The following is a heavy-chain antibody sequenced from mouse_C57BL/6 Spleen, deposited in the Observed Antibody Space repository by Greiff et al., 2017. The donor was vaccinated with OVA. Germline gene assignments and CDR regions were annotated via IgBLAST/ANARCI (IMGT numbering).Heavy chain of an antibody. D-gene: IGHD4-1*01. Sequence: EVQLQESGPGMVKPSQSLSLTCTVTGYSITSGYDWHWIRHFPGNKLEWMGYISYSGSTNYNPSLKSRISITHDTSKNHFFLKLNSVTTEDTATYYCARGLTGVFDYWGQGTTLTVSS. CDR2: ISYSGST. CDR3: ARGLTGVFDY. CDR1: GYSITSGYD. V-gene: IGHV3-1*01. J-gene: IGHJ2*01.